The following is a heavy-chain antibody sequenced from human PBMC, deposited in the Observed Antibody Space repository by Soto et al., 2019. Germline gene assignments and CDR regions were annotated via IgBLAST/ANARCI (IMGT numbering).Heavy chain of an antibody. V-gene: IGHV1-69*12. Sequence: QVQLVQSGAEVKKPGSSVKVSCKASGGTFSSYAISWVRQAPGQGLEWMGGIIPIFGTANYAQKFQGRVTTTADESTSTAYMELSSLRSEDTAVYYCATPALIQEGIDDAFDIWGQGTMVTVSS. D-gene: IGHD1-1*01. J-gene: IGHJ3*02. CDR2: IIPIFGTA. CDR3: ATPALIQEGIDDAFDI. CDR1: GGTFSSYA.